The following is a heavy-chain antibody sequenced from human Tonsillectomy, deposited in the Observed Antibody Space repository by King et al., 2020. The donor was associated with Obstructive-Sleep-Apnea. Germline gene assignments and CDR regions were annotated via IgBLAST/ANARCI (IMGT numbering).Heavy chain of an antibody. Sequence: VQLVESGGGLVQPGGSLRLSCAASGFPVSSYWMSWVRQAPGKGLEWVANMDQHGREIHYSDSVRGRFTISKDNAKNSLYLQMNSLGADDTAVYYCAREGRDCSSTSCVGDPWGQGTLVTVSS. CDR1: GFPVSSYW. V-gene: IGHV3-7*03. CDR3: AREGRDCSSTSCVGDP. D-gene: IGHD2-2*01. J-gene: IGHJ5*02. CDR2: MDQHGREI.